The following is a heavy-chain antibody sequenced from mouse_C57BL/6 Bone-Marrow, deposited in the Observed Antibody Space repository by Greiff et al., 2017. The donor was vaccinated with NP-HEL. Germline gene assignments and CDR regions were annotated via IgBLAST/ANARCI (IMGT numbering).Heavy chain of an antibody. V-gene: IGHV14-4*01. Sequence: VQLQQSGAELVRPGASVKLSCTASGFTIKDDYMHWVKQRPEQGLEWIGWLDPENGATKYASKFKGKATITSDTSSNTAYLQLSSLTSEDTAVYYCIGGLYYYAMDYWGQGTSVTVSA. CDR3: IGGLYYYAMDY. J-gene: IGHJ4*01. CDR2: LDPENGAT. CDR1: GFTIKDDY. D-gene: IGHD2-4*01.